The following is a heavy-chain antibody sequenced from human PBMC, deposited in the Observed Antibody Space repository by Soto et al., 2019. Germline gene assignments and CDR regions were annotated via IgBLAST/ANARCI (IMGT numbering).Heavy chain of an antibody. J-gene: IGHJ6*02. Sequence: QVQLQESGPGLVKPSETLSLTCTVSGGSISSYYWSWIRQPPGKGLDWIGFIYNNEYTKYNLSLESRVTISVDTSKNQFFLKLSSVTAADTAMYYCARGIFGGGSNYYGMDVWGQGTTVTVSS. CDR2: IYNNEYT. D-gene: IGHD3-3*01. CDR3: ARGIFGGGSNYYGMDV. CDR1: GGSISSYY. V-gene: IGHV4-59*01.